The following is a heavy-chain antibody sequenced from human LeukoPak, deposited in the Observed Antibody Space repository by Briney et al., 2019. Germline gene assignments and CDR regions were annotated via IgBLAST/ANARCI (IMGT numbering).Heavy chain of an antibody. CDR1: GFTVSTNY. CDR2: IYSGGST. J-gene: IGHJ6*03. D-gene: IGHD1-1*01. Sequence: GGSLRLSCAASGFTVSTNYMSWVRQAPGKGLEWVSVIYSGGSTYYADSVKGRFTISRDNSKNTLYLQMNSLRAEDTAVYYCAREWATRGVPWYNYYYMDVWGKGTTVTVSS. CDR3: AREWATRGVPWYNYYYMDV. V-gene: IGHV3-53*01.